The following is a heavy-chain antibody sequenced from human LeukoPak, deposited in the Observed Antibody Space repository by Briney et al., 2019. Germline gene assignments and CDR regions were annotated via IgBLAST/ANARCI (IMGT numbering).Heavy chain of an antibody. D-gene: IGHD5-12*01. Sequence: ASVKVSCKASGYTFTNDDINWVGQATGQGLEGMGWMNPNSGNTGYAQKFQGRVTMTRNTSINTAYMELSSLRSEDTAVYYCARAAVATRRGSWFDPWGQGTLVTVSS. V-gene: IGHV1-8*01. CDR2: MNPNSGNT. CDR1: GYTFTNDD. J-gene: IGHJ5*02. CDR3: ARAAVATRRGSWFDP.